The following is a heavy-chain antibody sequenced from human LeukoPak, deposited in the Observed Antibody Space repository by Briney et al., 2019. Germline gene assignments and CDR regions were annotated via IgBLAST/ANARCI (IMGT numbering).Heavy chain of an antibody. D-gene: IGHD2-15*01. J-gene: IGHJ3*02. CDR1: GGSISSYY. CDR3: ATTTDIDYSDAFDI. V-gene: IGHV4-59*01. CDR2: ICYSGST. Sequence: NPSETLSLTCTVSGGSISSYYWSWIRQPPGKGLEWIGYICYSGSTNYNPSLKSRVTISVDTSKNQFSLKLSSVTAADTAVYYCATTTDIDYSDAFDIWGQGTMVTVSS.